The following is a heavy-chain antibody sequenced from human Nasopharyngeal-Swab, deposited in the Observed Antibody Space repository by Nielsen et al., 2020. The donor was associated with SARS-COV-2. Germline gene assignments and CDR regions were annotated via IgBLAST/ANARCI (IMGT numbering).Heavy chain of an antibody. J-gene: IGHJ6*03. V-gene: IGHV3-30-3*01. D-gene: IGHD1-14*01. CDR3: ARGTGYYYYMDV. CDR2: ISYDGSNK. Sequence: GESLKISCAASGFTFSNYAMYWVRQAPGKGLEWVTVISYDGSNKDYADSVKGRFTISRDNSKNTLYLQMNSLRGEDTAVYYCARGTGYYYYMDVWGKGTTVTVSS. CDR1: GFTFSNYA.